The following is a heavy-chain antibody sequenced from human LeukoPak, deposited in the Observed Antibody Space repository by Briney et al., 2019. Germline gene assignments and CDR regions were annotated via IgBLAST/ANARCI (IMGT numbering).Heavy chain of an antibody. D-gene: IGHD5-18*01. CDR1: GYTFTRNY. CDR3: ARMDMDAAMVTNYLDH. J-gene: IGHJ4*02. V-gene: IGHV1-46*01. Sequence: GASVKISCKASGYTFTRNYMHWVRQAPGQGLEWMGVIYPSGSSTNYAQKFQGRVTMTKDTSTSTVYIELNSLRSDDTAVYYCARMDMDAAMVTNYLDHWGQGTLVTVSS. CDR2: IYPSGSST.